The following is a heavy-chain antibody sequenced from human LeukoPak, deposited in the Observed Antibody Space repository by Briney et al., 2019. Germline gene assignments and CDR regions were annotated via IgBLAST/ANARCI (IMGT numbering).Heavy chain of an antibody. CDR2: INHSGST. CDR1: GGSFSGYY. J-gene: IGHJ4*02. D-gene: IGHD2-15*01. Sequence: SETLSLTCAVYGGSFSGYYWSWIRQPPGKGLEWIGEINHSGSTNYNPSLKSRVTISVDTSKNQFSLKLSSVTAADTAVYYCARGRRITPVGGPPDYWGQGTLVTVSS. CDR3: ARGRRITPVGGPPDY. V-gene: IGHV4-34*01.